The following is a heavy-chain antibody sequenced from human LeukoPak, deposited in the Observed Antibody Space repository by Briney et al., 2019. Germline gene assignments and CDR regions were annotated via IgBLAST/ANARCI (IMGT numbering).Heavy chain of an antibody. CDR2: ISWNSGSI. Sequence: GRSLRLSCAASGFTFDDYAMHWVRQAPGKGLEWVSGISWNSGSIGYADSVKGRFTISRDNAKNSLYLQVNSLRAEDTALYYCAAEYYYDSSGYYHGSYYGMDVWGQGTTVTVSS. D-gene: IGHD3-22*01. CDR1: GFTFDDYA. V-gene: IGHV3-9*01. J-gene: IGHJ6*02. CDR3: AAEYYYDSSGYYHGSYYGMDV.